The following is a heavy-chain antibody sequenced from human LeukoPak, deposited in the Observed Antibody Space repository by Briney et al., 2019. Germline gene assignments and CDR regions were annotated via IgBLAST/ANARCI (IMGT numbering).Heavy chain of an antibody. D-gene: IGHD3-22*01. V-gene: IGHV2-70*12. Sequence: SGPTLVNPTQTLTLTCTFSGFSLRTRGMCVRWIRQPPGKALEWLSRIAWDDDKYYSTSLKTRLTISKDTSKNQVVLTMTNMAPLDSATYYCAHTYYDISSAYYFDFWGQGTLVTVSS. CDR3: AHTYYDISSAYYFDF. J-gene: IGHJ4*02. CDR1: GFSLRTRGMC. CDR2: IAWDDDK.